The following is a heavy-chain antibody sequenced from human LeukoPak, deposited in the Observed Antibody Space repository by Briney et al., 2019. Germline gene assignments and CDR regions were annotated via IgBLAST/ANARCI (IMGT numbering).Heavy chain of an antibody. CDR1: GFTFFSYT. CDR2: ISSSSSYI. D-gene: IGHD3-10*01. CDR3: AKDGYYYGSGSYYTN. V-gene: IGHV3-21*04. J-gene: IGHJ4*02. Sequence: PGGSLRLSCAASGFTFFSYTMNWVRQAPGKGLEWVSSISSSSSYIYYADSVKGRFTISRDNSKNTLYLQMNSLRAEDTAVYYCAKDGYYYGSGSYYTNWGQGTLVTVSS.